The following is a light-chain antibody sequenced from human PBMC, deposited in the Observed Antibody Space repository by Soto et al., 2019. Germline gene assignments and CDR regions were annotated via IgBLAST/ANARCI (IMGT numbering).Light chain of an antibody. CDR2: GAS. CDR1: QTVSSSS. CDR3: QQYGYSRYT. V-gene: IGKV3-20*01. J-gene: IGKJ2*01. Sequence: EIVLTQSPGTLSLSPGERATLSCRASQTVSSSSLAWYQQKPGQAPRLLIYGASSSATGIPDRFSGSGSGRDFILTISRLEPEDFAVYFCQQYGYSRYTFGQGTKLEIK.